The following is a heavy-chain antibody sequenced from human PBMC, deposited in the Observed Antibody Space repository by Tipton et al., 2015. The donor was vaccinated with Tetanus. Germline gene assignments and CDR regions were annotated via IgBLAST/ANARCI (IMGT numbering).Heavy chain of an antibody. V-gene: IGHV1-18*01. J-gene: IGHJ6*02. Sequence: QSGAEVKKPGASVKVSCKASGHTFPSYGLSWVRQAPGQGLEWMGWISVYNGQTKYAPEFQGRVTLTTDTRTSTAYMEMRNLKSDDAAVYYCARDKEGYYCGLDVWGQGTTISVSS. CDR1: GHTFPSYG. CDR2: ISVYNGQT. CDR3: ARDKEGYYCGLDV.